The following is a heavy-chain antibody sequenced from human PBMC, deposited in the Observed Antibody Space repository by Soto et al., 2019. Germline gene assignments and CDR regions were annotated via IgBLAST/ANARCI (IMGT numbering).Heavy chain of an antibody. J-gene: IGHJ6*02. V-gene: IGHV1-18*01. CDR1: GYTFSNYG. CDR3: ARVPGFGLGYRYAFAMDV. CDR2: ISGYNGNT. Sequence: ASLKVYWKTSGYTFSNYGISWVRQGPGQGLEWMGWISGYNGNTHYEEKVQDRIKMTTDTSTSTTYLELRSLRSDDTAVYFWARVPGFGLGYRYAFAMDVWGQGITVTVSS. D-gene: IGHD5-12*01.